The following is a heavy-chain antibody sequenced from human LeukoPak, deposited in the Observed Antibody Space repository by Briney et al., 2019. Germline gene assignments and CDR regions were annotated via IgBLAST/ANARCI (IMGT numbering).Heavy chain of an antibody. D-gene: IGHD3-16*01. J-gene: IGHJ4*02. Sequence: HSGGSLRLSCVASGFPFDRYWMSWVRQAPGKGLEWVANIKHDGSEKNFVDSVKGRFTISRDNAENSLFLQMNSLRADGTAVYFCARQPIYEAYFDFWGQGTLVTVSS. CDR3: ARQPIYEAYFDF. CDR2: IKHDGSEK. V-gene: IGHV3-7*01. CDR1: GFPFDRYW.